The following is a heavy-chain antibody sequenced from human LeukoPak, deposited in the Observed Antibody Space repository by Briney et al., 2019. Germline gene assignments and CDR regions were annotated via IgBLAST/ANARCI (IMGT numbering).Heavy chain of an antibody. J-gene: IGHJ6*04. CDR1: GGSISSSVHY. D-gene: IGHD6-19*01. CDR2: GSSSGNA. CDR3: ARDEKGHASGWTQLDV. V-gene: IGHV4-39*07. Sequence: SETLSLTCSVSGGSISSSVHYWGWVRQPPGKGLEWIVSGSSSGNAYYNPSLKSRVTVSVDTSKNQFSLKVTSVTAADTAVYYCARDEKGHASGWTQLDVWGIGTTVTVSS.